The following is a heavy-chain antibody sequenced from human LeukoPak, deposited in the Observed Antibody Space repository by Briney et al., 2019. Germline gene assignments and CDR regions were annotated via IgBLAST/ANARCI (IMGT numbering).Heavy chain of an antibody. CDR3: ASRDGYNFGSIDY. Sequence: SVKVSCKASGGTFSSYAISWVRQAPGQGLEWMGGIIPIFGTANYAQKFQGRVTITADESTSTAYMELSSLRSEDTAVYYCASRDGYNFGSIDYWGQGTLVTVPS. J-gene: IGHJ4*02. V-gene: IGHV1-69*13. CDR1: GGTFSSYA. D-gene: IGHD5-24*01. CDR2: IIPIFGTA.